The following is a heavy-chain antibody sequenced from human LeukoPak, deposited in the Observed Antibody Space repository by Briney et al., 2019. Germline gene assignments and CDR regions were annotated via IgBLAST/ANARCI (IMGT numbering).Heavy chain of an antibody. CDR3: ARGMLASYGLDY. J-gene: IGHJ4*02. D-gene: IGHD5-18*01. Sequence: ASVKVSCKASGYTFTGYYMHWVRQAPGQGLEWMGWINPNSGGTNYAQKFQGWVTMTRDTSISTAYMELSRLRSDDTAVYYCARGMLASYGLDYWGQGTLVTVSS. CDR1: GYTFTGYY. V-gene: IGHV1-2*04. CDR2: INPNSGGT.